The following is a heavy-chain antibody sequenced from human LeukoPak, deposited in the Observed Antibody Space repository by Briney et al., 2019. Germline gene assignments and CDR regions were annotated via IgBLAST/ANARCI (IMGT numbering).Heavy chain of an antibody. J-gene: IGHJ3*02. CDR3: TTTQGGTSFDAFDI. CDR2: IKSKTGGGTT. V-gene: IGHV3-15*01. D-gene: IGHD1-7*01. CDR1: GFTFSNVW. Sequence: KAGGSLRLSCAASGFTFSNVWMRWVRQAPGKGLEWVGRIKSKTGGGTTDYAAPVKGRFTISRDDSKNTLYLQMNSLKIEDTAIYYCTTTQGGTSFDAFDIWGQGTMVTVSS.